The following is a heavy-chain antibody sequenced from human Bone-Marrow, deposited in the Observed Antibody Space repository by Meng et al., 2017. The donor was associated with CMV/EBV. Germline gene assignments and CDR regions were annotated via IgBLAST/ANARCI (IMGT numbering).Heavy chain of an antibody. CDR1: GFTFRGYG. D-gene: IGHD1-14*01. J-gene: IGHJ2*01. Sequence: ASGFTFRGYGFHWVRQAPGKGLEWVAVIWYDGSNKYYADSVKGRFIISRDNSKNTVYLQMNSLRAEDTAVYYCASPSSSPGPFDLWGRGTLVTVSS. V-gene: IGHV3-33*01. CDR3: ASPSSSPGPFDL. CDR2: IWYDGSNK.